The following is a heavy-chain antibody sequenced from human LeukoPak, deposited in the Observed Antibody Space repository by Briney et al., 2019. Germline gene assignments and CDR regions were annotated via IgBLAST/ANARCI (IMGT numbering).Heavy chain of an antibody. V-gene: IGHV3-74*01. Sequence: GGSLRLSCAASGFTFSNYWMHWVRQAPGKGLVWVSHVNSDESTTSYADSVKGRFTISRDNAKNTLSLQMNSLRAEDTAVYYCARETVIAPFNYYYYMDVWGKGTTVTVSS. CDR1: GFTFSNYW. CDR2: VNSDESTT. CDR3: ARETVIAPFNYYYYMDV. D-gene: IGHD2-21*01. J-gene: IGHJ6*03.